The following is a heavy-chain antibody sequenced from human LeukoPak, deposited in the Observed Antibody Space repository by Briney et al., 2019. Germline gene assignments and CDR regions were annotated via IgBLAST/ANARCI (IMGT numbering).Heavy chain of an antibody. J-gene: IGHJ4*02. V-gene: IGHV3-30*03. CDR3: ARHRDILTGGFDY. Sequence: FXXDGMQWVRQAPGKGLEWGAVISFNGGDQFYADSVKGRFIISRDNSMNTLYLQMNTLRPEDTAVYYCARHRDILTGGFDYWGQGTLVTVSS. D-gene: IGHD3-9*01. CDR2: ISFNGGDQ. CDR1: FXXDG.